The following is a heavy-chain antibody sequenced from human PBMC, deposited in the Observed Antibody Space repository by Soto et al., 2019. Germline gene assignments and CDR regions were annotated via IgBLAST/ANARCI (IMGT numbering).Heavy chain of an antibody. CDR3: TRDLDIVVVPAANFYNCFDP. CDR1: GFTFGDYA. V-gene: IGHV3-49*04. Sequence: EVQLVESGGGLVQPGRSLRLSCTASGFTFGDYAMSWVRQAPGKGLEWVGFIRSKAYGGTTEYAASVKGRFTISRDDSKSIAYLKINSIKTEDTAVYYCTRDLDIVVVPAANFYNCFDPWGQGTLVTVSS. J-gene: IGHJ5*02. CDR2: IRSKAYGGTT. D-gene: IGHD2-2*01.